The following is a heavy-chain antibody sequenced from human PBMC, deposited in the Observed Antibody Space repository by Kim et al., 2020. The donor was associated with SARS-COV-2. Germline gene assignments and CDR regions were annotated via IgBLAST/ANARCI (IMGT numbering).Heavy chain of an antibody. CDR3: ARDRVEDINFWVAGINWFDP. V-gene: IGHV4-39*07. Sequence: SETLSLTCTVSGGSISSSSYYWGWIRQPPGKGLEWIGSIYYSGSTYYNPSLKSRVTISVDTSKNQFSLKLSSVTAADTAVYYCARDRVEDINFWVAGINWFDPWGQGTLVTVSS. CDR2: IYYSGST. J-gene: IGHJ5*02. CDR1: GGSISSSSYY. D-gene: IGHD3-3*01.